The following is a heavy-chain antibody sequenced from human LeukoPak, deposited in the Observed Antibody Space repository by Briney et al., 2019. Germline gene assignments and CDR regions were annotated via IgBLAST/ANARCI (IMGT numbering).Heavy chain of an antibody. CDR1: GGTFSSYA. J-gene: IGHJ4*02. D-gene: IGHD3-3*01. Sequence: ASAKVSCKASGGTFSSYAISWVRQAPGQGLEWMGGIIPIFGTANYAQKFQGRVTITTDESTSTAYMELSSLRSEDTAVYYCARSGDFWSGYYYFDYWGQGTLVTVSS. V-gene: IGHV1-69*05. CDR3: ARSGDFWSGYYYFDY. CDR2: IIPIFGTA.